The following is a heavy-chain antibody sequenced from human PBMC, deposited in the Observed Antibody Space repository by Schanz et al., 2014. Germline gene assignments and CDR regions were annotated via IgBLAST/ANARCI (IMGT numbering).Heavy chain of an antibody. CDR1: GFSFSSYA. J-gene: IGHJ4*02. CDR3: VRGGPAYYFDD. Sequence: VQLLESGGGLVQPGGSLRLSCATSGFSFSSYAMSWVRQAPGKGLEWVAFVPFDGSQKFYADSVKGRFTISRDNSKNTLYVEMNSLRVEDTAVYYCVRGGPAYYFDDWGQGTLVTVSS. V-gene: IGHV3-30*04. CDR2: VPFDGSQK.